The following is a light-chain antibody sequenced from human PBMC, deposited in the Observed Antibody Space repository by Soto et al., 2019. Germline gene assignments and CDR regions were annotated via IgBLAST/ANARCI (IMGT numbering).Light chain of an antibody. CDR1: KNDIGVYDF. CDR2: EVV. V-gene: IGLV2-8*01. Sequence: QCVLTQPASAAGSPGQSGTISCTGTKNDIGVYDFVSWYQHHPGKAPRLIIYEVVQRPSGVPDRFSGSKSGNTASLTVSGLQAADEADYFCKSYAGSNTYVFGSGTKVTVL. CDR3: KSYAGSNTYV. J-gene: IGLJ1*01.